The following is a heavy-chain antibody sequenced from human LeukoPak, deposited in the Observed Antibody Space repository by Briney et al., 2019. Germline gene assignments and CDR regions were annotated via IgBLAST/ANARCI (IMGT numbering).Heavy chain of an antibody. V-gene: IGHV3-7*01. CDR2: INQGGSEK. J-gene: IGHJ4*02. CDR1: EFTFSIYW. D-gene: IGHD3-16*01. CDR3: ARENSGGSAFDY. Sequence: PGGSLRLSCAASEFTFSIYWMSWVRQAPGKGLEWVANINQGGSEKYCVDSVKGRFTISRDNAKNSLYLQMNNLRADDTAVYYCARENSGGSAFDYWGQGTLVTVSS.